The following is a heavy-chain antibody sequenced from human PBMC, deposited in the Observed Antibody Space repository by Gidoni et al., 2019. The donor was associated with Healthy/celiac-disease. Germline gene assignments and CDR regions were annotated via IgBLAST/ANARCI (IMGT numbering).Heavy chain of an antibody. D-gene: IGHD6-13*01. Sequence: QVQLQESGTGLVKPSETLSLTCTVSGGSISSYYWSWIRQPPGKGLEWIGYIYYSGSTNYNPSLKSRVTISVDTSKNQFSLKLSSVTAADTAVYYCARSSSSWGGGWFDPWGQGTLVTVSS. J-gene: IGHJ5*02. CDR2: IYYSGST. V-gene: IGHV4-59*01. CDR3: ARSSSSWGGGWFDP. CDR1: GGSISSYY.